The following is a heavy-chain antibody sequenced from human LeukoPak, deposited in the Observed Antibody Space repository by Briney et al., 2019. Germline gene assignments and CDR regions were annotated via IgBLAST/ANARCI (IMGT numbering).Heavy chain of an antibody. J-gene: IGHJ4*02. V-gene: IGHV3-23*01. CDR3: AKVAAGRWFFDY. CDR1: GFTFSTYA. D-gene: IGHD6-13*01. Sequence: GGSLRLSCAASGFTFSTYAMSWVRQAPGKGLEWVSGISGGGNSTYYADSVKGRFTISRDNSKNTLYLQMNSPRAEDTAVYYCAKVAAGRWFFDYWGQGTLVTVSS. CDR2: ISGGGNST.